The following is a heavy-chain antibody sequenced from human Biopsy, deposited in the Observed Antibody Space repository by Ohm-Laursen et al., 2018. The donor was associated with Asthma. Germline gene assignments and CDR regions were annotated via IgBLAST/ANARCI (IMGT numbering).Heavy chain of an antibody. CDR1: GFTFSRYG. CDR3: ARAQSCYGDYWGHYFDN. Sequence: SLRLSCTATGFTFSRYGMHWVRQAPGKGLEWVAVISSDGTRKYYADSVKGRFNISRDDSKNTLRLQMNSLGAEDTAVYYCARAQSCYGDYWGHYFDNWGQGTLVTVSS. J-gene: IGHJ4*02. V-gene: IGHV3-30*03. D-gene: IGHD4-17*01. CDR2: ISSDGTRK.